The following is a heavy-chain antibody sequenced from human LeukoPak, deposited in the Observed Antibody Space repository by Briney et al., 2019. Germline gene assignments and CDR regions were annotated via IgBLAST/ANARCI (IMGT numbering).Heavy chain of an antibody. V-gene: IGHV1-46*01. CDR2: INPSGGST. CDR1: GYTFTSYG. CDR3: ARDRVGSGWLLHYYYYGMDV. J-gene: IGHJ6*02. Sequence: ASVKVSCKASGYTFTSYGISWVRQAPGQGLEWMGIINPSGGSTSYAQKFQGRVTMTRDTSTSTVYMELSSLRSEDTAVYYCARDRVGSGWLLHYYYYGMDVWGQGTTVTVSS. D-gene: IGHD6-19*01.